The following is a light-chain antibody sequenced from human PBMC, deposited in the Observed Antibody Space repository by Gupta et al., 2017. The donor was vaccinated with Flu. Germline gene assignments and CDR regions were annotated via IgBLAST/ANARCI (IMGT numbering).Light chain of an antibody. Sequence: DRATLSCTASQSVFAYLAWYQHKPGQAPRLLIYEASTRAPGVPARCSGSGYGTEFTLSISSLEPEEVAVYYCHQRSSWPPLTFGGGTKVEI. V-gene: IGKV3-11*01. CDR1: QSVFAY. CDR2: EAS. J-gene: IGKJ4*01. CDR3: HQRSSWPPLT.